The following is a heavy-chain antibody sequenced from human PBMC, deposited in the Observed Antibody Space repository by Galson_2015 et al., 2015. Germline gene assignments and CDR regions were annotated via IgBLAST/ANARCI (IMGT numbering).Heavy chain of an antibody. CDR1: GFSLSTSGVG. CDR2: IYWNDDK. D-gene: IGHD1-14*01. Sequence: PALVKPTQTLTLTCTFSGFSLSTSGVGVGWIRQPPGKALEWLALIYWNDDKRYSPSLKSRLTITNDTSKIQVVLTMTNMDPVDTATYYCAHRHRVSHNHYYHDNWFDPWGQGTLVTVSS. J-gene: IGHJ5*02. V-gene: IGHV2-5*01. CDR3: AHRHRVSHNHYYHDNWFDP.